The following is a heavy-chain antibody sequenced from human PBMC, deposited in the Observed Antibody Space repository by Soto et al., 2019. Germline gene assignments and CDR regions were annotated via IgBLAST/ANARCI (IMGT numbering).Heavy chain of an antibody. CDR1: GFTFSSYA. J-gene: IGHJ4*02. V-gene: IGHV3-23*01. D-gene: IGHD6-19*01. CDR2: ISGSGGST. Sequence: GSLRLSCAASGFTFSSYAMSWVRQAPGKGLKWVSAISGSGGSTYYADSVKGRFTISRDNSKNTLYLQMNSLRAEDTAVYYCAKDTYSSGPRDYWGQGTLVTVSS. CDR3: AKDTYSSGPRDY.